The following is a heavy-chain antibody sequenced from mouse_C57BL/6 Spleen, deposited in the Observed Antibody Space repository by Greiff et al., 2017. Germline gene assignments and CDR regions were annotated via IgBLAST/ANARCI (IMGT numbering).Heavy chain of an antibody. CDR1: GYTFTSYW. CDR2: IDPSDSYT. J-gene: IGHJ1*03. D-gene: IGHD1-1*02. CDR3: ARRMTTVVDWYFDG. Sequence: QVQLQQPGAELVMPGASVKLSCKASGYTFTSYWMHWVKQRPGQGLEWIGEIDPSDSYTNYNQKFKGKSTLTVDKSSSTAYMQLSSLTSEDSAVYYGARRMTTVVDWYFDGWGTGTTVTVSS. V-gene: IGHV1-69*01.